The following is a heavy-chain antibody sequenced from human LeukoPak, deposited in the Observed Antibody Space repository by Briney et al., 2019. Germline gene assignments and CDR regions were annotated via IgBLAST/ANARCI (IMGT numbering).Heavy chain of an antibody. J-gene: IGHJ6*03. CDR1: GFTVSSNY. V-gene: IGHV3-66*02. CDR2: IYSGGST. Sequence: GGSLRLSCAASGFTVSSNYMSWVRQAPGKGLEWVSVIYSGGSTYYADSVKGRFTLSRDNSKKTLYLQKNSLRAEDTAVYYCARDKMYSSSWYYYYYYYMDVWGKGTTVTVSS. CDR3: ARDKMYSSSWYYYYYYYMDV. D-gene: IGHD6-13*01.